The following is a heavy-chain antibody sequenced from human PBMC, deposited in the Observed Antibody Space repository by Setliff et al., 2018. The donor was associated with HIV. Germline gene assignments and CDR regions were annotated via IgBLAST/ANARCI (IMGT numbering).Heavy chain of an antibody. CDR2: IYYSGST. J-gene: IGHJ4*02. Sequence: SETLSLTCTVSGDSINSGNYYWSWIRQHPGKGLEWIGYIYYSGSTYYSPSLKSRVTISEDTSKNQFSLKLSSVTAADTAVYYCAREWVVGSSWYVDYWGQGTLVTVSS. CDR3: AREWVVGSSWYVDY. CDR1: GDSINSGNYY. D-gene: IGHD6-13*01. V-gene: IGHV4-31*03.